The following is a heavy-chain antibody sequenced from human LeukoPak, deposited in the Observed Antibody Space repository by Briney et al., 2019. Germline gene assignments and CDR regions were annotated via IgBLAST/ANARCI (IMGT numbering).Heavy chain of an antibody. CDR3: ARRYSGSSLDY. Sequence: PGGSLRLSCAASGFTFSSYTMNWVRQAPGKGLEWVSSISSSRSYIYYADSVKGRFTISRDNTMNSLFLQMNSLRAEDTAVYYCARRYSGSSLDYWGQGTLVTVSS. V-gene: IGHV3-21*01. D-gene: IGHD1-26*01. J-gene: IGHJ4*02. CDR2: ISSSRSYI. CDR1: GFTFSSYT.